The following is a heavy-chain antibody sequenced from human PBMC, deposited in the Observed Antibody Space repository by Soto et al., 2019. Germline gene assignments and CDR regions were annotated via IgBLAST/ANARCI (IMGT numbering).Heavy chain of an antibody. CDR2: MWYDGSNR. CDR1: GFTFSSYG. CDR3: AKEASINYSYCMDV. D-gene: IGHD2-21*01. J-gene: IGHJ6*02. V-gene: IGHV3-33*03. Sequence: GGSLRLSCAASGFTFSSYGMHWVRQAPGKGLEWVAAMWYDGSNRYYADSGKDRFTISTDKSKNTLHLQMNNLSAEDTAVYSCAKEASINYSYCMDVWGQGTTVTVSS.